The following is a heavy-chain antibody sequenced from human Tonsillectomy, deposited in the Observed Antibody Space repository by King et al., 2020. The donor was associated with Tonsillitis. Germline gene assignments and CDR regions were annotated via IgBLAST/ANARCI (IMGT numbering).Heavy chain of an antibody. J-gene: IGHJ4*02. CDR3: AKGGDYFDY. Sequence: VQLVEAGGGVVQPGRSLRLSCAASGFTFSSYGMHWVRQAPGKGLEWVAVISYDGSNKYYADSGKGRFTISRDNSKNTLYLQMNSLRAEDTAVYYCAKGGDYFDYWGQGTLVTVSS. CDR1: GFTFSSYG. D-gene: IGHD2-15*01. CDR2: ISYDGSNK. V-gene: IGHV3-30*18.